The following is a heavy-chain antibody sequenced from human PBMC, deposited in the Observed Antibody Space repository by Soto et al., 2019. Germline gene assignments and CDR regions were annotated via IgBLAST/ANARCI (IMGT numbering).Heavy chain of an antibody. CDR3: TTDGGYSYGQTPLSDDY. J-gene: IGHJ4*02. Sequence: EVQLVESGGGLVKPGGSLRLSRAASGFTFSNAWMNWVRQAPGKGLEWVGRIKSKTDGGTTDYAAPVKGRFTISRDDSKNTLYLQMNSLKTEDTAVYYCTTDGGYSYGQTPLSDDYWGQGTLVTVSS. D-gene: IGHD5-18*01. V-gene: IGHV3-15*07. CDR2: IKSKTDGGTT. CDR1: GFTFSNAW.